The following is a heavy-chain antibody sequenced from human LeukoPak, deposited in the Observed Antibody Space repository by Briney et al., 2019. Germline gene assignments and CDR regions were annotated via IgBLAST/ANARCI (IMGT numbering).Heavy chain of an antibody. J-gene: IGHJ4*02. CDR2: IYYSGST. CDR1: GGSISSSSYY. V-gene: IGHV4-39*01. CDR3: ARHNLRWFSPYKITMTPYSDY. D-gene: IGHD3-22*01. Sequence: PAETLSLTCTVSGGSISSSSYYWGWIRQPPGKGLEWIGSIYYSGSTYYNPSLKSRVTISVDTSKNQFSLKLSSVTAADTAVYYCARHNLRWFSPYKITMTPYSDYWGQGTLVTVSS.